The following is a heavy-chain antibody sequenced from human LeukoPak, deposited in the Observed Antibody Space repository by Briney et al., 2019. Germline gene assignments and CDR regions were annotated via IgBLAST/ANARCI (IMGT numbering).Heavy chain of an antibody. Sequence: GGSLRLSCAASGFTFSSYEMNWVRQVPGKGLEWVSYISTSGNTIYYADSVKGRFTISRDNTKNSLYLQMNSLRAEDTAVYYCAREDPTTRMDVWGQGTTVTVSS. CDR3: AREDPTTRMDV. D-gene: IGHD4-11*01. V-gene: IGHV3-48*03. J-gene: IGHJ6*02. CDR2: ISTSGNTI. CDR1: GFTFSSYE.